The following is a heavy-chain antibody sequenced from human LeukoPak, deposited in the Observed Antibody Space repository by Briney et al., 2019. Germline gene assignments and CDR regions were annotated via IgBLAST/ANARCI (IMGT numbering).Heavy chain of an antibody. D-gene: IGHD4-17*01. CDR3: GRHAYGDSSAGFDI. CDR1: GDSISSNYC. CDR2: VCRRGST. J-gene: IGHJ3*02. V-gene: IGHV4-4*02. Sequence: PSGTLSLTCAVSGDSISSNYCWRWVRQFPGKGLEWIGEVCRRGSTSYNPSLKSRVVISIDKSKNQYSLNLNSVTAADTAMYYCGRHAYGDSSAGFDIWGQGTMVIVSS.